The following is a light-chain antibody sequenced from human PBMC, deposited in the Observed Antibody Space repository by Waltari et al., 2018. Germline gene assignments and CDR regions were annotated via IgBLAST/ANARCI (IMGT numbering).Light chain of an antibody. J-gene: IGKJ4*01. CDR3: QQGNSFPLT. V-gene: IGKV1-12*01. CDR1: HGISNY. CDR2: AAS. Sequence: DIQMTQSPSSVSASVGDRVTITCRASHGISNYLAWYQQKPGTAPKLLIYAASSLLSGVPSRFSGSGSGTDFTLTINSLQPEDSATYYCQQGNSFPLTFGGGTKVQIK.